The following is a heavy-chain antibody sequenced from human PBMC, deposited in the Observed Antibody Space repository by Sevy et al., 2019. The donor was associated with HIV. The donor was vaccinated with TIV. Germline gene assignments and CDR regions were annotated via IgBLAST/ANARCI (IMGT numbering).Heavy chain of an antibody. CDR3: ARDVGEGGDYYGMDV. CDR2: IKQDGSEK. J-gene: IGHJ6*02. CDR1: GFTFSSYW. Sequence: GGSVRLSCAASGFTFSSYWMSWVRQAPGKGLEWVANIKQDGSEKYYVDSVKGRFTISRDNAKNSLYLQMNSLRAEDTAVYYCARDVGEGGDYYGMDVWGQGTTVTVSS. D-gene: IGHD3-3*01. V-gene: IGHV3-7*01.